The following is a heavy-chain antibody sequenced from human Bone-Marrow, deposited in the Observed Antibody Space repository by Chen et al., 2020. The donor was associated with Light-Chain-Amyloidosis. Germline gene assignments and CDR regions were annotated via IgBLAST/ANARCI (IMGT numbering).Heavy chain of an antibody. D-gene: IGHD5-12*01. Sequence: EVQLEQSGPEVKKPGESLKISCKGPGYTFPNYWIGWVRQMPGKGLEWLGVIYPEASESRYSPSFEGQVTISADKSIPTAYLQWRSLKASDTAMYYCARRRDGYNFDYWGQGTLVTVSS. CDR1: GYTFPNYW. CDR3: ARRRDGYNFDY. J-gene: IGHJ4*02. V-gene: IGHV5-51*01. CDR2: IYPEASES.